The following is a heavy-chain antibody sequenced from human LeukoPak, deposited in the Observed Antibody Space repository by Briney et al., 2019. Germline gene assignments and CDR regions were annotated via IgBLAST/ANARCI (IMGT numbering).Heavy chain of an antibody. J-gene: IGHJ4*02. CDR2: INPNSGGT. D-gene: IGHD6-19*01. V-gene: IGHV1-2*02. CDR1: GYTFTSYS. CDR3: ATDGSGWSDY. Sequence: ASVRVSCAASGYTFTSYSMHWVRQAPGQGLEWMGWINPNSGGTNYAQKFQGRVTMTRDTSISTAYMELSRLRSDDTAVEYCATDGSGWSDYWGQGTLVTVSS.